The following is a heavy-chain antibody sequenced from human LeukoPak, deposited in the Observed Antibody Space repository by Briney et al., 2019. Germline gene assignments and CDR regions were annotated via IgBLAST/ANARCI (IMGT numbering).Heavy chain of an antibody. Sequence: GGSLRLSYAASGFTLSNNYMSWVRQAPGKGREWVSVIYSGGSTYYADSVKGRFTISRHNSKNTLYLQMNSLRPEDTAVYYCARGLQQQLGWFDPWGQGTLVTVSS. J-gene: IGHJ5*02. CDR3: ARGLQQQLGWFDP. V-gene: IGHV3-53*04. CDR1: GFTLSNNY. CDR2: IYSGGST. D-gene: IGHD6-13*01.